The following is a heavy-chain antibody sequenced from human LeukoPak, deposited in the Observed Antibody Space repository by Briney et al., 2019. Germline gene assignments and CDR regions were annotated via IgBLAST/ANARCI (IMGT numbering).Heavy chain of an antibody. V-gene: IGHV3-30-3*02. CDR1: GFTFSSYA. J-gene: IGHJ3*02. D-gene: IGHD3-22*01. Sequence: PGGSLRLSCAASGFTFSSYAMHWVRQAPGKGLEWVAVISYDGSNKYYADSVKGRFTISRDNSKNTLYLQMNSLRAEDTAVYYCAKSKGDYYDSSWAFDIWGQGTMVTVSS. CDR3: AKSKGDYYDSSWAFDI. CDR2: ISYDGSNK.